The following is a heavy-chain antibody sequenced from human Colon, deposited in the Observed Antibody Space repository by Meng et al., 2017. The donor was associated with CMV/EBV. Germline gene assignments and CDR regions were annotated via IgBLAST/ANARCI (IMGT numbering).Heavy chain of an antibody. J-gene: IGHJ4*02. V-gene: IGHV4-59*11. D-gene: IGHD1-1*01. CDR1: GESIRSHY. CDR2: VYYSGSA. Sequence: SETLSLTCTASGESIRSHYWSWIRQPPGKGLEWMAHVYYSGSATYCPSLRSRVSISLDMSKNQFSLKLRSVTAADTAMYFCARGLGHASNDSHDYWGQGTMVTVSS. CDR3: ARGLGHASNDSHDY.